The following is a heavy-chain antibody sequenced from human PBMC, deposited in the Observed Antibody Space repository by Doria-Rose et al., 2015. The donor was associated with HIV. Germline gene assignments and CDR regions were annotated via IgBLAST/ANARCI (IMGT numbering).Heavy chain of an antibody. D-gene: IGHD3-22*01. CDR2: ISPSGGGT. CDR1: GYTFTSYY. V-gene: IGHV1-46*01. J-gene: IGHJ6*02. Sequence: QVQLVQSGAEVKKPGASVKVSCKASGYTFTSYYMHWVRQAPGQGLEWMGIISPSGGGTSYAQKFQGRVTMTRDTSTSTVHMELSSLKSEDTAVYYCAREQYYYDTNGYLLSRPFSRKNYGMDVWGQGTTVTVSS. CDR3: AREQYYYDTNGYLLSRPFSRKNYGMDV.